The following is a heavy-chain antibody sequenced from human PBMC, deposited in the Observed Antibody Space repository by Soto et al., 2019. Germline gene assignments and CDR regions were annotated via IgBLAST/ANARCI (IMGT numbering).Heavy chain of an antibody. J-gene: IGHJ4*02. CDR3: ARTWDSSSWEEYYFDY. V-gene: IGHV6-1*01. CDR2: TYYRSKWYN. D-gene: IGHD6-6*01. Sequence: PSQTLSLTCAISGDSVSSNSAAWNWIRQSPSRGLEWLGRTYYRSKWYNDYAVSVKSRITINPDTSKNQFSLQLNSVTPEDTAVYFCARTWDSSSWEEYYFDYWGQGTLVTVS. CDR1: GDSVSSNSAA.